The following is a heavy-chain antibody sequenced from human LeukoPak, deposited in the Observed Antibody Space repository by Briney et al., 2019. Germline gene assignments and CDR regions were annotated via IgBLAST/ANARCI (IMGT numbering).Heavy chain of an antibody. CDR1: GGSISRSY. D-gene: IGHD6-19*01. V-gene: IGHV4-4*09. J-gene: IGHJ4*02. CDR3: ARQLGYISGWYYFDY. CDR2: IHTSGST. Sequence: SETLSLTCTASGGSISRSYWSWIRQPPGKGLEWIGYIHTSGSTNYNPSLKSRVTISIDTSKNQFSLKLSSVTAADTAVYYCARQLGYISGWYYFDYWGQGILVTVSS.